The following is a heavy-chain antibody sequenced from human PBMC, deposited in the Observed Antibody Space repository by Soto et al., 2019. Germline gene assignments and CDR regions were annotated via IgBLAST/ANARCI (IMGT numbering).Heavy chain of an antibody. Sequence: QGQLVQSGAEVKKPGASVKVSCKASGYTFTNYGINWVRQAPGQGLEWLGWVSAYNGERRYAQRVQARVIMTTDTSTTTAYMELRSLRSDDTPVYYCSRGTSIPASGDYWGQGTLVTVSS. CDR1: GYTFTNYG. CDR2: VSAYNGER. V-gene: IGHV1-18*01. CDR3: SRGTSIPASGDY. J-gene: IGHJ4*01. D-gene: IGHD6-6*01.